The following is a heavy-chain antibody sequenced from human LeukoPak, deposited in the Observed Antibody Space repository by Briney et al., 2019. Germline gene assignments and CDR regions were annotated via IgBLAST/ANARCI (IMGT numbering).Heavy chain of an antibody. Sequence: GGSLRLSCAASGFPFSTYAMSWVRQAPGKGLEWVSSIHGSDGSTYYADSVKGRFAMSRDNSKNTLYLQMNSLRAEDTAVYYCAKDVYGDYGGLDYWGQGTLVTVSS. V-gene: IGHV3-23*01. CDR3: AKDVYGDYGGLDY. CDR2: IHGSDGST. D-gene: IGHD4-17*01. J-gene: IGHJ4*02. CDR1: GFPFSTYA.